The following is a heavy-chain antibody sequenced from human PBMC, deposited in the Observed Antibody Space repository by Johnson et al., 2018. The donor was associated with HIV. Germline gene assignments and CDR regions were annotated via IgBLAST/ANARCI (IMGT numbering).Heavy chain of an antibody. Sequence: VQLVESGGGLVQPGGSLRLSCAASGFTFSGYWVYWVRQAPGKGLVWVSRINPDGSSTDYADSVKGRFTISRDNAKNTLYLQMNSLRAEDTGVYYCVRRFYDSSAFDIWGQGTLVTVSS. CDR3: VRRFYDSSAFDI. J-gene: IGHJ3*02. V-gene: IGHV3-74*02. CDR1: GFTFSGYW. CDR2: INPDGSST. D-gene: IGHD3-22*01.